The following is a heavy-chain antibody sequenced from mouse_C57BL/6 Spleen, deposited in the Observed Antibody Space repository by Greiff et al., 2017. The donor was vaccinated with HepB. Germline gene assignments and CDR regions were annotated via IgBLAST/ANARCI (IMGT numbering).Heavy chain of an antibody. J-gene: IGHJ4*01. Sequence: VQLQQSGAELVRPGASVKLSCKASGYTFTDYYINWVKQRPGQGLEWIARIYPGSGNTYYNEKFKGKATLTAEKSSSTAYMQLSSLTSEDSAVYFCARHYYGSTMDYWGQGTSVTVSS. CDR1: GYTFTDYY. V-gene: IGHV1-76*01. D-gene: IGHD1-1*01. CDR2: IYPGSGNT. CDR3: ARHYYGSTMDY.